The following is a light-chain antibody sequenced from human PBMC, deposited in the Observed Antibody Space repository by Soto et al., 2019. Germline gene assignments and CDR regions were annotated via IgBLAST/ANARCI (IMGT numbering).Light chain of an antibody. CDR1: SSDVGGYNY. CDR2: DVN. V-gene: IGLV2-14*01. J-gene: IGLJ2*01. Sequence: QSALTQPASVSGSPGQSITISCTGTSSDVGGYNYVSWYQQDPGQAPKLMIYDVNNRPSGVSNRFSGSKSGNTASLTISGLQAEDEDYYYCSSYTSSSTLAVFGGGTKLTVL. CDR3: SSYTSSSTLAV.